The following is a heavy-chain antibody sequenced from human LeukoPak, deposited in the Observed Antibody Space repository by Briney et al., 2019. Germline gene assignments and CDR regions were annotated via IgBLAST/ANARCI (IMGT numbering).Heavy chain of an antibody. J-gene: IGHJ4*02. CDR2: ISSSSSTI. D-gene: IGHD6-13*01. Sequence: GGSLRLSCAASGFTFSSYSMNWVRQAPGKWLEWVSYISSSSSTIYYADSVKGRFTISRDNAKNSLYLQMNSLRAEDTAVYYCARDLAGHIAAAGSFDYWGQGTLVTVSS. CDR1: GFTFSSYS. CDR3: ARDLAGHIAAAGSFDY. V-gene: IGHV3-48*01.